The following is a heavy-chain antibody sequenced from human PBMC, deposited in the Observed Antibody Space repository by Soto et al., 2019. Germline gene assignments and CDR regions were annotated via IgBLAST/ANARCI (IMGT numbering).Heavy chain of an antibody. CDR2: SWYDGTNK. CDR3: AIEFSGYRNSGMGV. D-gene: IGHD6-13*01. J-gene: IGHJ6*02. V-gene: IGHV3-33*07. CDR1: GFTLNTYG. Sequence: PGGSLRLSCAASGFTLNTYGMYWVRQAPGKGLEWVAVSWYDGTNKDYADSVKGRFTISRDNSRNTLYLQMNSLRAEDTAVYYCAIEFSGYRNSGMGVWGQGTTVTV.